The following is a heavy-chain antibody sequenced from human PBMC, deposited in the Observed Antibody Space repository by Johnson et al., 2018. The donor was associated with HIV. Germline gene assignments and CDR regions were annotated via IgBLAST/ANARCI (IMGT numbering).Heavy chain of an antibody. CDR1: VFTFSTYA. Sequence: VQLVESGGGVVQPGRSLRLSCAASVFTFSTYAMHWVLQVPGKGLEWVALISYDGSNKYYADSVKGRFTISRDNSKTTLFLHINSLRAEDTAVYYCARDRRSSFDIWGQGTMVAVSS. J-gene: IGHJ3*02. V-gene: IGHV3-30*04. CDR2: ISYDGSNK. CDR3: ARDRRSSFDI. D-gene: IGHD6-6*01.